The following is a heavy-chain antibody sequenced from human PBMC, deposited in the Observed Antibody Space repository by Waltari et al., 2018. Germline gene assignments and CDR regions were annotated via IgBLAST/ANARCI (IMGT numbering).Heavy chain of an antibody. CDR3: ARLSSSTRSFDY. Sequence: QLQLQESGPGLVKPSETLSLTCTVSGGSIRSSSYYWGWLRQPPGKGLEWIGSIYYSGSTYYNPSLKSRVTISVDTSKNQFSLKLSSVTAADTAVYYCARLSSSTRSFDYWGQGTLVTVSS. D-gene: IGHD2-2*01. V-gene: IGHV4-39*01. J-gene: IGHJ4*02. CDR2: IYYSGST. CDR1: GGSIRSSSYY.